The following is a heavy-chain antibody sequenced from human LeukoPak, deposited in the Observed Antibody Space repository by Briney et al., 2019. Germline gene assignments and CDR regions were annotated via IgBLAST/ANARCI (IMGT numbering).Heavy chain of an antibody. D-gene: IGHD2-21*01. V-gene: IGHV1-18*01. CDR3: ARESSNVVGAFDI. J-gene: IGHJ3*02. CDR2: ISAYNGNT. Sequence: ASVKVSCKASGYTXTSYGISGVRQAPGQGLDWMGWISAYNGNTNYAQKLQGRVTMTTDTSTSTAYMELRSLRSDDTAVYYCARESSNVVGAFDIWGQGTMVTVSS. CDR1: GYTXTSYG.